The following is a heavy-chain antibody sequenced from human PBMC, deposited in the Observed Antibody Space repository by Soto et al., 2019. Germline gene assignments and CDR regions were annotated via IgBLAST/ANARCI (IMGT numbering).Heavy chain of an antibody. V-gene: IGHV1-69*02. J-gene: IGHJ1*01. D-gene: IGHD2-2*01. CDR2: IIPILGIA. CDR1: GGTFSSYT. CDR3: LFCYDPPAEYFHH. Sequence: SVKVSCKASGGTFSSYTISWVRQAPGQGLEWMGRIIPILGIANYAQKFQGRVTITADKSTSTAYMELSSLRSEDTAVYYCLFCYDPPAEYFHHWGPGTLVTVAS.